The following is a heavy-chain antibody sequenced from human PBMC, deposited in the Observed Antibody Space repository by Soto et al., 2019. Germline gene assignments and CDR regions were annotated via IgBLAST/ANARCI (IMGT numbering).Heavy chain of an antibody. CDR3: ASVGTLDFIDY. Sequence: SETLSLTCTVSGDSVSSGYYWNWIRQPPGKGLEWIGYTYYSGSTNYNPSLKSRVTISVDTSKNQFSLKLSSVTAADTAVYYCASVGTLDFIDYWGQGTLVTVSS. J-gene: IGHJ4*02. CDR1: GDSVSSGYY. V-gene: IGHV4-61*01. CDR2: TYYSGST. D-gene: IGHD7-27*01.